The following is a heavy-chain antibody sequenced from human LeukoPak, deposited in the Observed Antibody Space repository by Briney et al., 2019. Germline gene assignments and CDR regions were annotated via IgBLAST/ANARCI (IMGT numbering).Heavy chain of an antibody. Sequence: LSLTCAVSGGSISSGGYSWSWVRQAPGKGLEWVSSISASGDNTFYADSVKGRFTISRDNSKNTLHLQMNTVRAEDTAIYYCAKGNIGSCYSPSDYWGQGTLATVSS. CDR1: GGSISSGGYS. CDR3: AKGNIGSCYSPSDY. D-gene: IGHD2-15*01. CDR2: ISASGDNT. V-gene: IGHV3-23*01. J-gene: IGHJ4*02.